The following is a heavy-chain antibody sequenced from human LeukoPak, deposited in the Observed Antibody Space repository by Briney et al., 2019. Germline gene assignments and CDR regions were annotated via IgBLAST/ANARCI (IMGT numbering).Heavy chain of an antibody. Sequence: GGSLRLSCAASGFTVSSNYMSWVRQAPGKGLEWVSVIYSGGSTYYADSGKGRFTISRDNSKNTLYLQMNSLRAEDTAVYYCARVAYGDYLYYFDYWGQGTLVTVSS. V-gene: IGHV3-53*01. D-gene: IGHD4-17*01. CDR1: GFTVSSNY. CDR3: ARVAYGDYLYYFDY. J-gene: IGHJ4*02. CDR2: IYSGGST.